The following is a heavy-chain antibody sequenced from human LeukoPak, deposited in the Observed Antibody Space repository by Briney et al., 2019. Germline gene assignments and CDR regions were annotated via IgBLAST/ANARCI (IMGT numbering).Heavy chain of an antibody. Sequence: KPSQTLSLTCTVSGGSISSGDYYWSWIRQPPGKGLEWIGYIYYTGTTYYSPSLKSRVTISVDTSKNQFSLKLSSVTAADTAVYYCATDVAGAGTGAFDIWGQGTMVTVSS. V-gene: IGHV4-30-4*08. CDR3: ATDVAGAGTGAFDI. CDR1: GGSISSGDYY. CDR2: IYYTGTT. D-gene: IGHD6-19*01. J-gene: IGHJ3*02.